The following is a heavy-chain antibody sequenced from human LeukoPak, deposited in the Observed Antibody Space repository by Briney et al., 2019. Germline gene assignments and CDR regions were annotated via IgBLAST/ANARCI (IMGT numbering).Heavy chain of an antibody. Sequence: PSETLSLTCAVYGGSFSGYYWSWIRQPPGKGLEWIGEINHSGSTNYNPSLKSRVTISVDTSKNQFSLKLSSVTAADTAVYYCAGGPGYFCSSSCPSRSFYFYRMDVWGQGTTVTVPS. CDR3: AGGPGYFCSSSCPSRSFYFYRMDV. CDR1: GGSFSGYY. CDR2: INHSGST. D-gene: IGHD2-2*01. V-gene: IGHV4-34*01. J-gene: IGHJ6*02.